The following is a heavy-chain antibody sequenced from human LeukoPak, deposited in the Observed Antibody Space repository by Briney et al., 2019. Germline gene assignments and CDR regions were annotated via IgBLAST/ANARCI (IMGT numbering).Heavy chain of an antibody. CDR1: GFTFSSYA. CDR2: ISGSGGST. Sequence: GGSLRLSCAASGFTFSSYAMSWVRQAPGKGLEWVSAISGSGGSTYYADSVKGRFTISRDNSKNTLYLQMNSLRAEDTAVYYCAKPRGDNWNLRDHYFDYWGQGTLVTVSS. D-gene: IGHD1-1*01. CDR3: AKPRGDNWNLRDHYFDY. V-gene: IGHV3-23*01. J-gene: IGHJ4*02.